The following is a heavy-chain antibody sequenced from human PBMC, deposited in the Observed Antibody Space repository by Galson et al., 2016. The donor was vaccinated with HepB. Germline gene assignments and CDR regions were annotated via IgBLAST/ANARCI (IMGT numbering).Heavy chain of an antibody. J-gene: IGHJ6*01. CDR1: GFIFRSYG. Sequence: SLRLSCAASGFIFRSYGMHWVRQAPGKGLEWVAVIRHDGSNKYYADSVKGRFTISRDNSKNTLYLQMDSLRAEDTAVYYCAGGVTIFGVVTNPSDVWGQGTTVTVSS. D-gene: IGHD3-3*01. CDR3: AGGVTIFGVVTNPSDV. V-gene: IGHV3-33*01. CDR2: IRHDGSNK.